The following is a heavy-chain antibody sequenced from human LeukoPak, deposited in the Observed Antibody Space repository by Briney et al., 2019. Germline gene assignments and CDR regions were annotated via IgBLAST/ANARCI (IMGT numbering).Heavy chain of an antibody. CDR2: MNPNSGNT. J-gene: IGHJ4*02. D-gene: IGHD3-10*01. CDR1: GYTFTSYD. CDR3: IRDIRPQGNY. V-gene: IGHV1-8*01. Sequence: ASVKVSCKASGYTFTSYDINWVRQATGQGLEWMGWMNPNSGNTGYAQKFQGRVTMTRNTSISTAYMELSSLKTEDTAVYYCIRDIRPQGNYWGQGTLVTVSS.